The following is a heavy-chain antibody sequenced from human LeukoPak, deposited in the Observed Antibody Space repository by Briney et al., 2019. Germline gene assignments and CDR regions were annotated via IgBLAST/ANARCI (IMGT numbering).Heavy chain of an antibody. CDR1: GFTFSSYG. V-gene: IGHV3-23*01. D-gene: IGHD6-6*01. CDR2: ISDTSGT. Sequence: PGGSLRLSCAASGFTFSSYGMSWVRQAPGKGLEWVSAISDTSGTFYADSVKGRFTISKDNSKNTLFLQMNGLRVEDTAIYYCAKRVPYGSSSVYFDNWGQGTLVTVSS. CDR3: AKRVPYGSSSVYFDN. J-gene: IGHJ4*02.